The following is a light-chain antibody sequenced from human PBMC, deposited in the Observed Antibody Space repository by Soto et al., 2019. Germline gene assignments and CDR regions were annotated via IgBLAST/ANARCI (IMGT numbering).Light chain of an antibody. CDR2: DAS. CDR1: QDISNY. V-gene: IGKV1-33*01. J-gene: IGKJ5*01. Sequence: DIQMTQSPSSLSASVGDRVTITCQASQDISNYLNWYQRKPGKAPKLLIYDASNLETGVPSRFSGIGSGTDFTFTISSLQPEDIATYYCQQYDNLPPLGQGTRLEIK. CDR3: QQYDNLPP.